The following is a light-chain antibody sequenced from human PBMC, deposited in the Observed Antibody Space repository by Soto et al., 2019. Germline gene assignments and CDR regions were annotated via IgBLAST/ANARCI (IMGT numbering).Light chain of an antibody. CDR2: EVI. CDR3: ISYTTESSPYV. CDR1: RSDVGAFNY. Sequence: QSVLTQPASVSGSPGQSITIPCTGTRSDVGAFNYVSWYQHHPGNAPKLILYEVINRPSGVSNRFSGSKSGNTASLTISGLQVEDEAFYFCISYTTESSPYVFGTGTKVTVL. V-gene: IGLV2-14*01. J-gene: IGLJ1*01.